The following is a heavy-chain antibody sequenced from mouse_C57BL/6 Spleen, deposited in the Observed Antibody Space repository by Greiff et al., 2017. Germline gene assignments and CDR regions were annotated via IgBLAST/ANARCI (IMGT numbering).Heavy chain of an antibody. CDR2: IWSGGST. CDR3: ARNYDVGYYAMDY. CDR1: GFSLTSYG. Sequence: QVQLKQSGPGLVQPSQSLSITCTVSGFSLTSYGVHWVRQSPGKGLAWLGVIWSGGSTDNNAAFISRLSISKDNSKSQVFFKMNSLQADDTAIYYCARNYDVGYYAMDYWGQGTSVTDAS. D-gene: IGHD2-12*01. V-gene: IGHV2-2*01. J-gene: IGHJ4*01.